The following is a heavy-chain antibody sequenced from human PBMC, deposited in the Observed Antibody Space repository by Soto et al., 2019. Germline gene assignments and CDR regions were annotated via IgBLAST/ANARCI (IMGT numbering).Heavy chain of an antibody. CDR2: IYYSGST. CDR1: GGSISSFY. D-gene: IGHD4-17*01. Sequence: SETLSLTCTVSGGSISSFYWSWIRQPPGKGLEWIGYIYYSGSTNYNPSLKSRVTISVDTSKNQFSLKLSSLTAADTAVYYCASLSTAIHGDYALDPWGQGTLVTVS. J-gene: IGHJ5*02. CDR3: ASLSTAIHGDYALDP. V-gene: IGHV4-59*01.